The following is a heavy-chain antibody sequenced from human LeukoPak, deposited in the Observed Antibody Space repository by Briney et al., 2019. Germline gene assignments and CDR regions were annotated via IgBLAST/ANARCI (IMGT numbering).Heavy chain of an antibody. CDR3: SKKALSTGFSHYDI. CDR1: GFTFSSYG. J-gene: IGHJ3*02. CDR2: ISGSGGSK. D-gene: IGHD1-1*01. Sequence: GGSLRLSCAASGFTFSSYGMSWVRQAPGKGLEWVSAISGSGGSKYYADSVKGRFTISRDNSKNTLYLQMNNLRAEDTALYYCSKKALSTGFSHYDIWGLGTMVTVSS. V-gene: IGHV3-23*01.